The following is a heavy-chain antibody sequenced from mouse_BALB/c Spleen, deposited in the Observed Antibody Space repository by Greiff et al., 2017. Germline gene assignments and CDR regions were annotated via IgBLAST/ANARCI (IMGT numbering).Heavy chain of an antibody. CDR1: GYSFTGYF. CDR3: GRGYDGYHGAMDY. CDR2: INPYNGDT. J-gene: IGHJ4*01. Sequence: VHVKQSGPELVKPGASVKISCKASGYSFTGYFMNWVKQSHGKSLEWIGRINPYNGDTFYNQKFKGKATLTVDKSSSTAHMELLSLTSEDSSVYYFGRGYDGYHGAMDYWGPGTSVTVSS. D-gene: IGHD2-3*01. V-gene: IGHV1-37*01.